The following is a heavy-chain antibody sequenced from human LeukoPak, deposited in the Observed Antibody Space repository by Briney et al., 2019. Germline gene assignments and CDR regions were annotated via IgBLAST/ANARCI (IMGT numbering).Heavy chain of an antibody. D-gene: IGHD2-15*01. CDR3: ARAVVVSSYFDY. CDR1: GFTFSNYA. J-gene: IGHJ4*02. CDR2: ISYDGSIK. Sequence: GASLRLSCAASGFTFSNYAIHWVRQTPGKGLEWVAVISYDGSIKFYADSVNGRFTISRDNSENALYLQMNSLRAEDTAVYYCARAVVVSSYFDYWGQGTLVTVSS. V-gene: IGHV3-30-3*01.